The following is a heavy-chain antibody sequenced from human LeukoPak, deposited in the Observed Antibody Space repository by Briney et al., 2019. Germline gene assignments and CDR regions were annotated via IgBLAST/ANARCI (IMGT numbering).Heavy chain of an antibody. CDR1: GYTLTELS. J-gene: IGHJ3*02. V-gene: IGHV1-24*01. Sequence: ASVKVSCKVSGYTLTELSMHWVRQAPGKGLEWMGGFDPEDGETIYAQKFQGRVTMTEDTSTDTAYMELSSLRSEDTAVYYCAREVEASGQWLVRDDAFDIWGQGTMVTVSS. CDR2: FDPEDGET. D-gene: IGHD6-19*01. CDR3: AREVEASGQWLVRDDAFDI.